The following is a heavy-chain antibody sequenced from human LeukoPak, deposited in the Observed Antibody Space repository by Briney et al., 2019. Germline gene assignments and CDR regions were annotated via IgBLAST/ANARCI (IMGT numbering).Heavy chain of an antibody. CDR3: AKDALYCSSTSCHEADHYYGMDV. Sequence: GGSLRLSCAASGFTFSSYAMSWVRQAPGKGLEWVSAISGSGGSTYYADSVKGRFTISRDNSKNTLYLQMNSLRAEDTAVYYCAKDALYCSSTSCHEADHYYGMDVWGQGTTVTVSS. CDR2: ISGSGGST. J-gene: IGHJ6*02. CDR1: GFTFSSYA. D-gene: IGHD2-2*01. V-gene: IGHV3-23*01.